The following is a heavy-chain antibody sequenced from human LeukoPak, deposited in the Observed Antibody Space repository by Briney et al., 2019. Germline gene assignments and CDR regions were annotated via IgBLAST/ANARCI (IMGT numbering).Heavy chain of an antibody. V-gene: IGHV4-59*01. J-gene: IGHJ4*02. D-gene: IGHD3-16*01. CDR3: AGGSGYYFDC. CDR1: GGSISSYY. Sequence: PSETLSLTCTVSGGSISSYYWSWIRQPPGKGLEWMGYIYYSGSTNYNPSLKSRVTISVDTSKNQFSLKLSSVTAADTAVYYCAGGSGYYFDCWGQGTLVTVSS. CDR2: IYYSGST.